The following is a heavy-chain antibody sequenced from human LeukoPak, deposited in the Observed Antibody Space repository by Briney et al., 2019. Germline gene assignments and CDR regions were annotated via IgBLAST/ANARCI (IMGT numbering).Heavy chain of an antibody. CDR2: MNPNSGNT. J-gene: IGHJ3*02. CDR3: ARGLRGPPFDAFDI. CDR1: GYTFTSYD. Sequence: ASVKVSCKASGYTFTSYDINWVRQATGQGLEWMGWMNPNSGNTGYAQKFQGRVTMTRNTSISTAYMELSSLRSEDTAVYYCARGLRGPPFDAFDIWGQGTMVTVSS. V-gene: IGHV1-8*01.